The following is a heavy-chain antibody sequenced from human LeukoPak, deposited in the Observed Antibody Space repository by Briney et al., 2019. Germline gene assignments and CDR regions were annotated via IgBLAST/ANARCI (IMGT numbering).Heavy chain of an antibody. J-gene: IGHJ4*02. CDR2: ISGSGGST. D-gene: IGHD5-12*01. V-gene: IGHV3-23*01. CDR3: AKDRGRYSGYDYADY. Sequence: PGGSLRLSCAASGFTFSSYAMSWVRQAPGKGLEWVSAISGSGGSTYYADSVKGRFTISRDNSKNPLYLQMNSLRAEDTAVYYCAKDRGRYSGYDYADYWGQGTLVTVSS. CDR1: GFTFSSYA.